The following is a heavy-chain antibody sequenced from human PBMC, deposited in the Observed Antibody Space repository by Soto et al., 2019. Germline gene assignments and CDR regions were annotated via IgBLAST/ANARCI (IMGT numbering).Heavy chain of an antibody. D-gene: IGHD3-22*01. CDR1: GGSITSGGYY. V-gene: IGHV4-61*08. CDR2: IYYAGTT. Sequence: SETLSLTCSVSGGSITSGGYYWNWIRQHPGKGLEWIGYIYYAGTTTYNPSLKSRVTISVDTSKNQFSLKLSSVTAADTAVYYCARLGGYYQALDSWGQGTLVTVSS. CDR3: ARLGGYYQALDS. J-gene: IGHJ4*02.